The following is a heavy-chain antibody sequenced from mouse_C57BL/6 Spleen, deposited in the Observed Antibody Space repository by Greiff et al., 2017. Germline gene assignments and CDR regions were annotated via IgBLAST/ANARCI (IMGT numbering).Heavy chain of an antibody. CDR2: ISPGDGDT. CDR3: ARGITTVVADAMDY. V-gene: IGHV1-80*01. J-gene: IGHJ4*01. CDR1: GYAFSSYW. D-gene: IGHD1-1*01. Sequence: VQLQQSGAELVKPGASVKISCKASGYAFSSYWMNWVKQRPGKGLEWIGQISPGDGDTNYNGLFKGKATLTADKTSSTDYMQLSSRTSEDSAVYFCARGITTVVADAMDYWGQGTSVTVSS.